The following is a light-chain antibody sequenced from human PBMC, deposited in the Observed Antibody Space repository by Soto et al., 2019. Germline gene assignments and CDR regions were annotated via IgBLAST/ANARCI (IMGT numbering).Light chain of an antibody. CDR2: DAS. CDR1: KSGSSN. J-gene: IGKJ4*01. V-gene: IGKV3-15*01. CDR3: QQYNNWPLT. Sequence: EIVMTQSPATLSVSPGERATLSCRASKSGSSNLAWYQQKPGQTPRLLIYDASSRATGIPARFSGSGSGTDFTLTISSLQSEDFAVYYCQQYNNWPLTFGGGTNVEIK.